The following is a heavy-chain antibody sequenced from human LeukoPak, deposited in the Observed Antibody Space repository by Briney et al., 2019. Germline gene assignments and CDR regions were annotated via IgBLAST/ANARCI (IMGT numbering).Heavy chain of an antibody. Sequence: GASVKLSCKASGYTFTSYYMHWVRHAPGQGLEWMGIINPSGGSTSYAQQFQGRVTMTRDTSTSTVYMELSSLRSEDTAVYYCARGSPPYYYDSSALDYWGQGTLVTVSS. J-gene: IGHJ4*02. CDR1: GYTFTSYY. CDR2: INPSGGST. V-gene: IGHV1-46*01. CDR3: ARGSPPYYYDSSALDY. D-gene: IGHD3-22*01.